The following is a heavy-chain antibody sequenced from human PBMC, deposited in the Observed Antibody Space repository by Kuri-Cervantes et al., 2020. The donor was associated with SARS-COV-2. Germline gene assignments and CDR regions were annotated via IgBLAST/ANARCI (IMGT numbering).Heavy chain of an antibody. CDR3: ARDLTINYYDSSGYSP. Sequence: GESLKISCAASGFTFSSYAMSWVRQAPGKGLEWVSAISGSGGSTYYADSVKGRFTISRDNAKNSLYLQMNSLRAEDTAVYYCARDLTINYYDSSGYSPWGQGTLVTVSS. CDR2: ISGSGGST. D-gene: IGHD3-22*01. CDR1: GFTFSSYA. J-gene: IGHJ5*02. V-gene: IGHV3-23*01.